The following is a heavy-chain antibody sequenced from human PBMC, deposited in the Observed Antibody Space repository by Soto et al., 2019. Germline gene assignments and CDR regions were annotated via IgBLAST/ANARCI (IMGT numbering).Heavy chain of an antibody. D-gene: IGHD2-15*01. Sequence: SVKVSCKASGGTFSSYTISWVRQAPGQGLEWMGRIIPILGIANYAQKFQGRVTITADKSTSTAYMELSSLRSEDTAVYYCARGYCSGGSCYSSGLYYYYGMDVWG. J-gene: IGHJ6*02. V-gene: IGHV1-69*02. CDR1: GGTFSSYT. CDR3: ARGYCSGGSCYSSGLYYYYGMDV. CDR2: IIPILGIA.